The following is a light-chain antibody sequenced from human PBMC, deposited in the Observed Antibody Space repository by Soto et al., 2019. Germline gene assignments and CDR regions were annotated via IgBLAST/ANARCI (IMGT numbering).Light chain of an antibody. CDR1: GDDIGRYDF. Sequence: QSALTQPPSASGSPGQSVTISCSGTGDDIGRYDFVSWYQQYPGKVPKLLIYEVDKRPSGVPDRFSGSKSGDRASLTVSGLRPEDEADYHCSAYAGGNIVIFGGGTKLTVL. J-gene: IGLJ2*01. V-gene: IGLV2-8*01. CDR2: EVD. CDR3: SAYAGGNIVI.